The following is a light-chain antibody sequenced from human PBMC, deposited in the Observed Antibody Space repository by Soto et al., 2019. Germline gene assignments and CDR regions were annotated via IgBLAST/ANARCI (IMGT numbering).Light chain of an antibody. CDR3: QQRSNWPPSCT. CDR1: QSVSSY. J-gene: IGKJ2*02. CDR2: DAS. V-gene: IGKV3-11*01. Sequence: EIVLTQSPGTLSLSPGERATLSCRASQSVSSYLAWYQQKPGQAPRLLIYDASNRATGIPARFSGSGSGTDFTLTISSLEPEDFAVYYCQQRSNWPPSCTFGQGTKLEIK.